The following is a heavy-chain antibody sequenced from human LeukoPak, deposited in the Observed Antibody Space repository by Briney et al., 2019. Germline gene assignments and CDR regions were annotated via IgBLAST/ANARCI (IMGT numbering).Heavy chain of an antibody. J-gene: IGHJ4*02. V-gene: IGHV3-21*04. D-gene: IGHD2-15*01. CDR1: GFTFSSYS. CDR2: ISSSSSYI. Sequence: GGSLRLSCAASGFTFSSYSMNWVRQAPGKGLEWVSSISSSSSYIYYADSVKGRFTISRDNSKNTLYLQMNSLRAEDTAVYYCAPDLRGAAWSLDYWGQGTLVTVSS. CDR3: APDLRGAAWSLDY.